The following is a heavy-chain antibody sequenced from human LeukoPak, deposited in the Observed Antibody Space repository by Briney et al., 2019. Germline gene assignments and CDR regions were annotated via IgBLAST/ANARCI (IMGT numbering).Heavy chain of an antibody. CDR3: ARVGVVVPAAINWFDP. V-gene: IGHV4-59*01. J-gene: IGHJ5*02. Sequence: PSETLSLTCTASGGSISSYYWSWIRRPPGKGLEWVGYIYYSGSTNYNPSLKSRVTISVDTSKNQFSLKLSSVTAADTAVYYCARVGVVVPAAINWFDPWGQGTLVTVSS. CDR1: GGSISSYY. D-gene: IGHD2-2*02. CDR2: IYYSGST.